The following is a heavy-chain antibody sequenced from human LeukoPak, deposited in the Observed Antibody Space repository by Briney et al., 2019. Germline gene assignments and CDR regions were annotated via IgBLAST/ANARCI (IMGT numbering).Heavy chain of an antibody. J-gene: IGHJ5*02. CDR1: GFTFSSSA. CDR2: ISASGATP. Sequence: GGSLRLSCAASGFTFSSSAMSWVRQVPGKGLEWVSGISASGATPHYADSVKGRFTITRDNSKNTLYLQMNSLRAEDTATYYCAKDPRGNYVAWLDPWGQGTLVTVSS. CDR3: AKDPRGNYVAWLDP. D-gene: IGHD3-10*02. V-gene: IGHV3-23*01.